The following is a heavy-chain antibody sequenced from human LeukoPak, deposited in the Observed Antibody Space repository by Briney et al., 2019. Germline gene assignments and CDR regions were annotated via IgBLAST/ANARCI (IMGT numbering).Heavy chain of an antibody. CDR1: GGSISSGDYY. CDR2: IYYSGST. Sequence: PSETLSLTCTVSGGSISSGDYYWRWIRQPPGKGLEWIGYIYYSGSTYYNPSLKSRVTISVDTSKNQFSLRLSSVTAADTAVYYCARGPIFIRVVTGLSTYFDYWGQGSLITVSS. CDR3: ARGPIFIRVVTGLSTYFDY. D-gene: IGHD2-21*02. V-gene: IGHV4-30-4*08. J-gene: IGHJ4*02.